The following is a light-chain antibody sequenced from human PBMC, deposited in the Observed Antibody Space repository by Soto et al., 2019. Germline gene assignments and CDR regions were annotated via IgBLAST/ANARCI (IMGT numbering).Light chain of an antibody. Sequence: DIQMTQSPSSLSASVGDRVTITCRASQSVSNYLNWYRQLPGKAPKLLIYAASTLQSGVPSRFSGGGSGTEFTLTINSLQPEDFATYYCQQLNSYPRTFGQGTKVDIK. J-gene: IGKJ1*01. CDR3: QQLNSYPRT. CDR2: AAS. V-gene: IGKV1-9*01. CDR1: QSVSNY.